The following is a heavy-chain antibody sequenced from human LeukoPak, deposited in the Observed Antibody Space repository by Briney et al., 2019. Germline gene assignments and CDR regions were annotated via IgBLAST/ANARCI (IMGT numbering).Heavy chain of an antibody. V-gene: IGHV4-34*01. CDR1: GGSFSGYY. J-gene: IGHJ3*02. D-gene: IGHD1-1*01. Sequence: PSETLSLTCAVYGGSFSGYYWSWIRQPPGKGLEGSGEINHSGSTNYNPSLKSRVTISVDTSKNQFSLKLSSVTAADTAVYYCARGGRGTTGTKARAFDIWGQGTMVTVSS. CDR3: ARGGRGTTGTKARAFDI. CDR2: INHSGST.